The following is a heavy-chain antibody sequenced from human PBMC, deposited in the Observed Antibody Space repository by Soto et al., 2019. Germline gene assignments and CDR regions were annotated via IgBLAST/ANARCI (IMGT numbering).Heavy chain of an antibody. J-gene: IGHJ4*02. CDR1: GFTFSSFA. V-gene: IGHV3-30*18. CDR2: VSYDGSDK. D-gene: IGHD6-13*01. Sequence: QVQLVESGGGVVQPGKSLRLSCAASGFTFSSFAMHWVRQAPGKGLDWVAVVSYDGSDKYYADSVKGRFTISRDNYKNTLYLQINSLRPEDTAVYYCTKGHDNSNWYYFDHWGQGILVTVSS. CDR3: TKGHDNSNWYYFDH.